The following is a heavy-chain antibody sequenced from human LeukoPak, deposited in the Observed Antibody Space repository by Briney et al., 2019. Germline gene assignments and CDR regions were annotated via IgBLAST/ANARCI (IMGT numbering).Heavy chain of an antibody. J-gene: IGHJ4*02. D-gene: IGHD5-12*01. CDR2: ISASGGST. CDR3: ARGPSGYHNT. Sequence: PGGSLRLSCEASGFTFSSYTMTWVRQAPGKGLEWVSDISASGGSTHYADSVKGRFTISRDNSKNTLYLQMNSLRAEDTAVYYCARGPSGYHNTGGQGTLVTVSS. CDR1: GFTFSSYT. V-gene: IGHV3-23*01.